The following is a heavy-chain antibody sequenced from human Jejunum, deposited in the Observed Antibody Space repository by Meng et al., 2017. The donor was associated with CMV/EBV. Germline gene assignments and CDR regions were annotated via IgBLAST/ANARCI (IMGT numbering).Heavy chain of an antibody. CDR3: ARAGGQGYYGMDV. D-gene: IGHD3-16*01. V-gene: IGHV3-72*01. Sequence: GFTLSDHYMDWVRQAPGKGLEWVGRTRNKPNSYTTEYAASVKGRFTISRDDSNNSLYLQMSSLKTEDTAVYYCARAGGQGYYGMDVWGQGTTVTVSS. CDR1: GFTLSDHY. J-gene: IGHJ6*02. CDR2: TRNKPNSYTT.